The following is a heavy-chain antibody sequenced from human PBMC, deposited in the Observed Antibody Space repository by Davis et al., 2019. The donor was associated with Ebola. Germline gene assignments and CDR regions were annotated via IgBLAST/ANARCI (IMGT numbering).Heavy chain of an antibody. V-gene: IGHV4-59*08. D-gene: IGHD4-11*01. CDR3: ARSDYSSEFDY. CDR2: IYYGGST. J-gene: IGHJ4*02. CDR1: GGSISSYY. Sequence: MPSETLSLTCTVSGGSISSYYWSWIRQPPGKGLEWIGYIYYGGSTNYNPSLKSRVTISVDTSKNQFSLKLSSVTAADTAVYYCARSDYSSEFDYWGQGTLVTVSS.